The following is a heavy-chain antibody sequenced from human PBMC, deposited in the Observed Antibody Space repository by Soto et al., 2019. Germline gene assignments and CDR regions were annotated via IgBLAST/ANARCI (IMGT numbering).Heavy chain of an antibody. CDR2: IKEDGSEK. V-gene: IGHV3-7*01. CDR1: GFTFSSYW. Sequence: GGSLRLSCAASGFTFSSYWMSWVRQAPGKGLEWVANIKEDGSEKYYVDTVKGRFTISRDNAKNTLYLQMNSLRAEDTAVYYCARDDDYVFDYWGQGTLVTVSS. J-gene: IGHJ4*02. CDR3: ARDDDYVFDY. D-gene: IGHD4-17*01.